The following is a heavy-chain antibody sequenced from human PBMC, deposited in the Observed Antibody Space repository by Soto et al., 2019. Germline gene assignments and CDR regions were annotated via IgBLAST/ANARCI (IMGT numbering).Heavy chain of an antibody. D-gene: IGHD2-15*01. Sequence: QVQLQESGPGLVKPSGTLSLTCAVSSGSISSSNWWSWVRQPPGKGLEWIGEIYHSGSTNYNPSLKSRVTISVDKSKNQFSLKLSSVTAADTAVYYCAVVVAATHYGDYWGYFDYWGQGTLVTVSS. CDR2: IYHSGST. V-gene: IGHV4-4*02. J-gene: IGHJ4*02. CDR1: SGSISSSNW. CDR3: AVVVAATHYGDYWGYFDY.